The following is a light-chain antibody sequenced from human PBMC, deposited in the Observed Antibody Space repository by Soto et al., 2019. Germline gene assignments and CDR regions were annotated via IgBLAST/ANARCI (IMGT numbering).Light chain of an antibody. CDR2: AAS. CDR1: QGISSY. Sequence: AIRMTQSPSPFSASTGDRVTITCRASQGISSYLAWYQQKPGKAPKLLIYAASTLQSGVPSRFSGSGSGTDFTLTISCLQSEDFATYYYQQYYSYPPYTFGQGTKLEIK. J-gene: IGKJ2*01. V-gene: IGKV1-8*01. CDR3: QQYYSYPPYT.